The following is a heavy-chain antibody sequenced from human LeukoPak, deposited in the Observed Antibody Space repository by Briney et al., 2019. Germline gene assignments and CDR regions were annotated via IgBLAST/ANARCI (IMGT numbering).Heavy chain of an antibody. J-gene: IGHJ4*02. Sequence: GGSLRLSCAASGFTFSSYWMIWVRQAPGKGLEWLGCINPDGSEKYYVDSVKGRFTISRDNAKHSLYLQMYSLRAEDTAVYYCASGLLGDSFWGQGTLVPVSS. V-gene: IGHV3-7*05. CDR2: INPDGSEK. D-gene: IGHD4-17*01. CDR1: GFTFSSYW. CDR3: ASGLLGDSF.